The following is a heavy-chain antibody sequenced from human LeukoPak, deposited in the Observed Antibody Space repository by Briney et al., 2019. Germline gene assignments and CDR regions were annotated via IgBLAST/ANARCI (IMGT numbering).Heavy chain of an antibody. CDR3: AKDQQSPYSTYPFDS. V-gene: IGHV3-20*04. CDR2: INWSGGST. D-gene: IGHD4-11*01. J-gene: IGHJ4*02. Sequence: GGSLRLSCAASGFTFDDYGMSWVRQAPGKGLEWVSGINWSGGSTGYADSVKGRFTISRDNSKNTLYLQMISLRAEDTAVYYCAKDQQSPYSTYPFDSWGQGTLVTVSS. CDR1: GFTFDDYG.